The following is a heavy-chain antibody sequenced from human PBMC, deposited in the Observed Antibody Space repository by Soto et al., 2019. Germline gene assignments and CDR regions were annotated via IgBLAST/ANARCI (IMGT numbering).Heavy chain of an antibody. D-gene: IGHD5-12*01. CDR2: IFPADSDT. CDR1: GYRFTSYW. V-gene: IGHV5-51*01. Sequence: HGESLKISCQGSGYRFTSYWIVWVRQMPGKGLEWMGTIFPADSDTKYSPSFQGQVTISADKSSSTAFLQWSSLKVSDTAIYYCARRVSGYVDFWGQGTLVTVSS. CDR3: ARRVSGYVDF. J-gene: IGHJ4*02.